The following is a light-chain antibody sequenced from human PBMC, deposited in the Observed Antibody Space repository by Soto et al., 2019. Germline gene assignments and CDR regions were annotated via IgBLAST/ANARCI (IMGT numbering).Light chain of an antibody. Sequence: EIMLTQSPATLSLSPGERATLSCRASQTVSIYLAWYQQKPGQAPRLLIYGAFDRAAGIPARFSGSGSGTDFTLTSDRLEPEDFAVYYCQQYANSPITFGQGTRLEI. CDR2: GAF. V-gene: IGKV3-11*01. CDR1: QTVSIY. CDR3: QQYANSPIT. J-gene: IGKJ5*01.